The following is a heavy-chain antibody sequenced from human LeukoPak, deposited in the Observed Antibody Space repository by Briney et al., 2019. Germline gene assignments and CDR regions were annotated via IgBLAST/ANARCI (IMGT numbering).Heavy chain of an antibody. CDR1: AFPFSYYW. V-gene: IGHV3-74*01. CDR2: INSDGSTT. Sequence: HSGGSLRLSCAASAFPFSYYWMAWVRQAPGKGLVWVSRINSDGSTTHYADSVKGRFSISRDNAKNTLYLQMNSLRAEDTAVYYCAFRYSGYGANWGRGTLVTVSS. D-gene: IGHD5-12*01. CDR3: AFRYSGYGAN. J-gene: IGHJ4*02.